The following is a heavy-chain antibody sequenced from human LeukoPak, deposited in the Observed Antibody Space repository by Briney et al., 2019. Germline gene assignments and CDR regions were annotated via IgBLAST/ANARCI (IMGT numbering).Heavy chain of an antibody. CDR3: AREAAAGTDY. CDR1: GGTFNSYG. J-gene: IGHJ4*02. V-gene: IGHV1-2*02. Sequence: ASVKVSCKASGGTFNSYGISWVRQAPGQGLEWMGWINPNSGGTNYAQKFQGRVTMTRDTSISTVYMEMSRLRSDDTDVYYCAREAAAGTDYWGQGTLVTVSS. D-gene: IGHD6-13*01. CDR2: INPNSGGT.